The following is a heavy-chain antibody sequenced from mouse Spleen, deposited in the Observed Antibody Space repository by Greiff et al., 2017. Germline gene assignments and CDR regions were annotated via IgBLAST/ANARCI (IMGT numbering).Heavy chain of an antibody. Sequence: EVQLVESGPGLAKPSQSLSLTCSVSGYSFTSDYWNWVRKSPGNKLEYMAYISNSGSTYYYPSLKSRISIARDTTKNQYYLQWNSVTTEDTATCYCARSPDVHFDYWGQGTTVTVSS. CDR1: GYSFTSDY. J-gene: IGHJ2*01. CDR2: ISNSGST. V-gene: IGHV3-8*01. CDR3: ARSPDVHFDY.